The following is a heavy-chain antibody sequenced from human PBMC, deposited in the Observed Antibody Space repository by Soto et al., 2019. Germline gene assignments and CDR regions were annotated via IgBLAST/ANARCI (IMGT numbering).Heavy chain of an antibody. CDR1: GGSISSSSYY. CDR2: IYYSGST. CDR3: ARHRAIAAAGTDMYNWFDP. J-gene: IGHJ5*02. D-gene: IGHD6-13*01. V-gene: IGHV4-39*01. Sequence: PSETLSLTCTVSGGSISSSSYYWGWIRQPPGKGLEWIGSIYYSGSTYNNPSLKSRVTISVDTSKNQFSLKLSSVTAADTAVYYCARHRAIAAAGTDMYNWFDPWGQGTLVTVSS.